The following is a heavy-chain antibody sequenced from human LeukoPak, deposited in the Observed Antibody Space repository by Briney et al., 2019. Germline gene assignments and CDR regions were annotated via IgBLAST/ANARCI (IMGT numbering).Heavy chain of an antibody. Sequence: GGSLRLSCAASGNYWMHWVRQAPGKGLVWVSHINSDGSWTSYADSVKGRFTISKDNAKNTVYLQMNSLRAEDTAVYYCARDLIVVVPAAIRNYYYYGMDVWGQGTTVTVSS. CDR1: GNYW. J-gene: IGHJ6*02. D-gene: IGHD2-2*02. CDR2: INSDGSWT. CDR3: ARDLIVVVPAAIRNYYYYGMDV. V-gene: IGHV3-74*01.